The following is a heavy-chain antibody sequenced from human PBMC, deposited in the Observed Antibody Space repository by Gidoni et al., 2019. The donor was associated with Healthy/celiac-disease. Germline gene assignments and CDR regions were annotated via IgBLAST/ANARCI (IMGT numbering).Heavy chain of an antibody. CDR1: GFTFSDYY. D-gene: IGHD2-2*01. V-gene: IGHV3-11*01. Sequence: QVQLVESGGGLVKPGGSLRPSCAASGFTFSDYYMSWIRKAPGKGLGWVSYISSSGSTIYYADSVKGRFTISRDNAKNSLYLQMNSLRAEDTAVYYCARVFTSVVPAAILDYWGQGTLVTVSS. J-gene: IGHJ4*02. CDR2: ISSSGSTI. CDR3: ARVFTSVVPAAILDY.